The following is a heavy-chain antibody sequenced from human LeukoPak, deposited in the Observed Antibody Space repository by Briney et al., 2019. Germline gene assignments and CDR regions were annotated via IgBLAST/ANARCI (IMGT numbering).Heavy chain of an antibody. CDR2: ISFDGSNK. J-gene: IGHJ4*02. CDR3: AREGGGYSYGYYFDY. V-gene: IGHV3-30-3*01. D-gene: IGHD5-18*01. Sequence: GGSLRLSCAASGFTFSSYAKYWICQAPDKGLDLVAVISFDGSNKYYAVSVKGRFTICRDNSKNALYLQMNSLRAEDTAVYYCAREGGGYSYGYYFDYWGEGTLVSDCS. CDR1: GFTFSSYA.